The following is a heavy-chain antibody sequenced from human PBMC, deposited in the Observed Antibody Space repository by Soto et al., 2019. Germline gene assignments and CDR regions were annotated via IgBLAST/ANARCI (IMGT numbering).Heavy chain of an antibody. CDR1: GGPINSDY. Sequence: PSETLNPTCIVLGGPINSDYWSWLRQPPGKGLAWIGFIHYTGTTRYNPSLKSRLTILLDRSKNQFSLNLNSVTAADTAMYYCAKGAGWYPFWGQGTLVTVSS. D-gene: IGHD2-15*01. CDR2: IHYTGTT. V-gene: IGHV4-59*01. J-gene: IGHJ4*02. CDR3: AKGAGWYPF.